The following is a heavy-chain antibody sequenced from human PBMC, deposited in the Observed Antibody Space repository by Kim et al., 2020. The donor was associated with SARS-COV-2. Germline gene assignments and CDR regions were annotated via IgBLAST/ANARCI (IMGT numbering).Heavy chain of an antibody. Sequence: ANHAHEFQGRVTITPDKTTNTAYMGLSSLRSEDTAVYYCAGCQLSGSRDYWGQGTLVTVSS. J-gene: IGHJ4*02. CDR2: A. D-gene: IGHD1-26*01. CDR3: AGCQLSGSRDY. V-gene: IGHV1-69*02.